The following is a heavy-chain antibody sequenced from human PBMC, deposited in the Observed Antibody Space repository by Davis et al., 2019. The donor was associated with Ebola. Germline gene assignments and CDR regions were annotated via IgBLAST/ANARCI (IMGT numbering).Heavy chain of an antibody. CDR3: ASLTVAGTGNDY. CDR1: GGSISSSSYY. J-gene: IGHJ4*02. D-gene: IGHD6-19*01. V-gene: IGHV4-39*01. CDR2: IYYSGST. Sequence: MPSETLSLTCTVSGGSISSSSYYWGWIRQPPGKGLEWIGSIYYSGSTYYNPSLKSRVTISVDTSKNQFSLKLGSVTAADTAVYYCASLTVAGTGNDYWGQGTLVTVSS.